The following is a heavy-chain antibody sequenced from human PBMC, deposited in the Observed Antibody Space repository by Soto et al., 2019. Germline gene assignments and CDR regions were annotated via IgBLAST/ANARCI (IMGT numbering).Heavy chain of an antibody. CDR3: ARAVSGYYYYYMDV. D-gene: IGHD3-10*01. Sequence: ASVKVSCKTSGYTFTSYGISWVRQAPGQGLEWMGWISAYNGNTNYAQKLQGRVTMTTDTSTSTAYMELRSLRSDDTAVYYCARAVSGYYYYYMDVWGKGTTVTVSS. CDR2: ISAYNGNT. J-gene: IGHJ6*03. CDR1: GYTFTSYG. V-gene: IGHV1-18*01.